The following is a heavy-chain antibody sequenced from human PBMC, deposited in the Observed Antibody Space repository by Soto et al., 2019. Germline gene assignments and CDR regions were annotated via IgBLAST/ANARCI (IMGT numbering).Heavy chain of an antibody. V-gene: IGHV3-48*03. CDR3: ARETTHDAIDI. Sequence: GGSLRLSCAASGFSFSHYEMNWVRQAPGEGLEWVSNIRSNDESIYYADSVKGRFSMSRDNARNLLYLQMNSLRADDTAVYFCARETTHDAIDIWGQGTMLTVSS. CDR2: IRSNDESI. J-gene: IGHJ3*02. CDR1: GFSFSHYE.